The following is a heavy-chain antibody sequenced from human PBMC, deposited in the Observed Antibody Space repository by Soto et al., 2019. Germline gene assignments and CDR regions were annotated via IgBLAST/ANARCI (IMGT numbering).Heavy chain of an antibody. J-gene: IGHJ4*02. D-gene: IGHD3-9*01. CDR1: GYSLTELS. Sequence: ASVKVSCNVSGYSLTELSMHCVRQAHGKGLEWMGGFDPEDGETIYAQKYQGRVTMTEDTSTDTAYMELSSLRSDDTAVYYCATGYDILPGYCYWCQGTLVSVSA. CDR2: FDPEDGET. CDR3: ATGYDILPGYCY. V-gene: IGHV1-24*01.